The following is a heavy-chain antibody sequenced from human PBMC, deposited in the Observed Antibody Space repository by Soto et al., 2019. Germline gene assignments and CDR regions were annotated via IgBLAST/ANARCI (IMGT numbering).Heavy chain of an antibody. V-gene: IGHV3-9*01. D-gene: IGHD6-19*01. J-gene: IGHJ4*02. CDR2: ISWNSGSI. CDR3: AKDNEQWLVGDFDY. CDR1: GFTFDDYA. Sequence: EVQLVESGGGLVQPGRSLRLSCAASGFTFDDYAMHWVRQAPGKGLEWVSGISWNSGSIGYSDSVKGRFTISRDNAKNSLYLQMNSLRAEDTALYYCAKDNEQWLVGDFDYWGQGTLVTVSS.